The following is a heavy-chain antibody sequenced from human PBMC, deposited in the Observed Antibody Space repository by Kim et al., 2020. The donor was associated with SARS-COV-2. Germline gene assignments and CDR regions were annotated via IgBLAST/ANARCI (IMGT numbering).Heavy chain of an antibody. V-gene: IGHV5-51*01. Sequence: GESLKISCKASGYTFTTHWIGWVRQMPGKGLEWMGIIFPGDSDTTYTPSFQGHVTISSDKSIHTAYLQWNSLKASDTAMYYCARSQGNYGSGSYSGYWGQGTLVTVSS. CDR1: GYTFTTHW. D-gene: IGHD3-10*01. J-gene: IGHJ4*02. CDR3: ARSQGNYGSGSYSGY. CDR2: IFPGDSDT.